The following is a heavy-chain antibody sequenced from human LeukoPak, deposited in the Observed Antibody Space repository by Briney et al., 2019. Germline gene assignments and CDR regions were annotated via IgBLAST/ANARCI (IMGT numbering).Heavy chain of an antibody. J-gene: IGHJ4*02. CDR3: ARNCGGDCYYYYFDY. D-gene: IGHD2-21*02. Sequence: SETLSLTCTVSGGSISSYYWSWIRQPPGKGLEWIGYIYYSGSTNYNPSLKSRVTISVDTSKNQFSLKLSSVTAADTAVYYCARNCGGDCYYYYFDYWGQGTLVTVSS. CDR1: GGSISSYY. V-gene: IGHV4-59*08. CDR2: IYYSGST.